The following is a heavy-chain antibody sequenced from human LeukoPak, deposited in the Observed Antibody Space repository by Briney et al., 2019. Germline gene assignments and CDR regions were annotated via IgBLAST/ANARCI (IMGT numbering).Heavy chain of an antibody. Sequence: SETLSLTCTVSGGSISSSSYYWGWIRQPPGKGLEWIGSIYYSGSTYYNPSLKSRVTISVDTSKNQFSLKLSSVTAADTAVYYCARAQPTYYYGSGSYSWFDPWGQGTLVTVSS. D-gene: IGHD3-10*01. CDR2: IYYSGST. J-gene: IGHJ5*02. CDR3: ARAQPTYYYGSGSYSWFDP. V-gene: IGHV4-39*01. CDR1: GGSISSSSYY.